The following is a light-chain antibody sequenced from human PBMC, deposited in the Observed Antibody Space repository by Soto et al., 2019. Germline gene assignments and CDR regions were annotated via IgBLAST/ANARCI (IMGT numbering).Light chain of an antibody. CDR2: KAS. V-gene: IGKV1-13*02. CDR3: QQYSTYPYI. CDR1: QDIRKD. J-gene: IGKJ2*01. Sequence: AIQLTQSPSSLSAPGGDRATTHCQASQDIRKDLAWYQQKPGKAPKLLIYKASSLESGVPSRFSGGGIGTEFSLSISSPQPDDFATYYCQQYSTYPYIFGQGTEVDIK.